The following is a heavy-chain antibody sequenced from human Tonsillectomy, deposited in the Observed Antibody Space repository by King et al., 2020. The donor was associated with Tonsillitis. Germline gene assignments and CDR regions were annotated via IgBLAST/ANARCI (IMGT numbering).Heavy chain of an antibody. J-gene: IGHJ4*02. V-gene: IGHV4-59*01. CDR3: ARSMAAAGSDRPFDY. Sequence: VQLQESGPGQVIPSETLSLTCTVSGGSISSYYWSWIRQPPGKGLEWIGYIYYSGSNNYNPSLKSRVTISVGTSKNQFSLKLSSVTAADTAVYYCARSMAAAGSDRPFDYWGQGTLVTVSS. D-gene: IGHD6-13*01. CDR2: IYYSGSN. CDR1: GGSISSYY.